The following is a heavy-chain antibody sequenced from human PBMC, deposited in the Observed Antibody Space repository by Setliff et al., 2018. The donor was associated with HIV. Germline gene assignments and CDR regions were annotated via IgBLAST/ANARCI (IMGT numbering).Heavy chain of an antibody. D-gene: IGHD3-22*01. CDR2: IYYSGST. V-gene: IGHV4-31*01. CDR3: ATYRSYDTSGSFDY. J-gene: IGHJ4*02. CDR1: GGSISSGGYY. Sequence: PSETLSLTCIVSGGSISSGGYYWSWIRQHPGKGLEWIGYIYYSGSTYYNPSLRSLVTISVDTSKNQFSLKLSSVTAADTAVYYCATYRSYDTSGSFDYWGQGTLVTVSS.